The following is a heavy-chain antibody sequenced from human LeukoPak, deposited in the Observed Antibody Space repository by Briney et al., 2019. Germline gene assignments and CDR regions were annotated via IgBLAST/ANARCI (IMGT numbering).Heavy chain of an antibody. CDR1: GFSLSTSGVG. CDR3: AQRRLIAAAGTLSFDP. D-gene: IGHD6-13*01. J-gene: IGHJ5*02. V-gene: IGHV2-5*01. Sequence: SGPTLVKPTQTLTLTCTFSGFSLSTSGVGVGWIRQPPGKALEWLALIYWNDDKRYSPSLKSRLTITKDTSKNQVVLTMTNMDPVDTATYYCAQRRLIAAAGTLSFDPWGQGTLVTVSS. CDR2: IYWNDDK.